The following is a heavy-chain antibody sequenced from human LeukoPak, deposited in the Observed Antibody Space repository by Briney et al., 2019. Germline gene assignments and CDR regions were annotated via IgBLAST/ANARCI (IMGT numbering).Heavy chain of an antibody. CDR2: IGSSGSLR. J-gene: IGHJ5*02. Sequence: PARSLRPSCAASAFTFSSYEMNWDRQAPGKRLEWVSYIGSSGSLRFYADSVKGRFTISRDNAKNSLYLQMNSLRAEDTALYYCARRSRGWLDPWGQGTLVTVSS. CDR1: AFTFSSYE. CDR3: ARRSRGWLDP. D-gene: IGHD1-26*01. V-gene: IGHV3-48*03.